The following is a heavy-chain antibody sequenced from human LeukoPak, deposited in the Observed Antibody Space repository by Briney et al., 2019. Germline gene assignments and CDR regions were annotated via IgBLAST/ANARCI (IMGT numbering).Heavy chain of an antibody. V-gene: IGHV3-23*01. CDR3: ATGYSSGWGPGY. D-gene: IGHD6-19*01. J-gene: IGHJ4*02. CDR2: ISGSGGST. CDR1: GFTFSSYA. Sequence: GGSLRLSCAASGFTFSSYAMSWVRQAPGKGLEWVSAISGSGGSTYYADSVKGRFTISRDNSKNTLYLQMNSLRAEDTAVYYCATGYSSGWGPGYWGQGTLVTVSS.